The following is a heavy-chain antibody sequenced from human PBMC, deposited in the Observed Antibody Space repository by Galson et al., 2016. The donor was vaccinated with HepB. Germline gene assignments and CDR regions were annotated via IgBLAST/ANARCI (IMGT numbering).Heavy chain of an antibody. CDR2: ISNDRNTI. V-gene: IGHV3-48*02. Sequence: SLRLSCAASGFTVATYGMTWVRQAPGKAPEWITYISNDRNTIYYADSVRGRFTISRDDANNSLLLQMNSLRDEDTAVYYCTRLSSAWSDDHWGQGTLVTVSS. D-gene: IGHD6-19*01. CDR1: GFTVATYG. J-gene: IGHJ5*02. CDR3: TRLSSAWSDDH.